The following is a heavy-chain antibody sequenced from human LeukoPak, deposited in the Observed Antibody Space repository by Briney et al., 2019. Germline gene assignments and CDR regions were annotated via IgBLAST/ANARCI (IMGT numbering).Heavy chain of an antibody. V-gene: IGHV3-13*05. CDR3: AYGTVAGQGAFDI. D-gene: IGHD6-19*01. Sequence: GGSLRLFCAASGFTFSSYDMQWARQATGKGLEWVSAIGTAGDPYYPGSVKGRFTISRENAKNSLYLQMNSLRAGDTAVYYCAYGTVAGQGAFDIWGQGTMVTVSS. CDR2: IGTAGDP. CDR1: GFTFSSYD. J-gene: IGHJ3*02.